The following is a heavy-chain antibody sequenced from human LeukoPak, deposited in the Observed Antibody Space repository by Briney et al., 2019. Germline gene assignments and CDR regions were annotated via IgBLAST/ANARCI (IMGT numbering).Heavy chain of an antibody. D-gene: IGHD6-19*01. CDR1: GYTFTSYY. CDR3: ARRIAVAGTRYYFDY. CDR2: IIPIFGTA. V-gene: IGHV1-69*13. J-gene: IGHJ4*02. Sequence: SVKVSCKASGYTFTSYYMHWVRQAPGQGLEWMGGIIPIFGTANYAQKFQGRVTITADESTSTAYMELSSLRSEDTAVYYCARRIAVAGTRYYFDYWGQGTLVTVSS.